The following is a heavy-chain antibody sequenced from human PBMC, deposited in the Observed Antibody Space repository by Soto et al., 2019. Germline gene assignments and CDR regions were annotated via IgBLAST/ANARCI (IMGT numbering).Heavy chain of an antibody. CDR1: GGSISGYY. CDR2: IYYSGGT. D-gene: IGHD5-12*01. CDR3: ARDLGSGYDLAMDV. Sequence: ASETLSLTCTVSGGSISGYYWIWIRQPPGKGLEWIGYIYYSGGTKYNTSLKSRVTISVXKXXXXFXLXLXXXTAAXTAVYYCARDLGSGYDLAMDVWGQGTTVTVSS. J-gene: IGHJ6*02. V-gene: IGHV4-59*01.